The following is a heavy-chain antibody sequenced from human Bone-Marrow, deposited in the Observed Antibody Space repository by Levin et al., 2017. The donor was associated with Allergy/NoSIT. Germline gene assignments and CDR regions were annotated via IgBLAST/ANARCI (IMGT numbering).Heavy chain of an antibody. CDR3: ARDSVQVVEPAPDDNSQPALPMDV. CDR1: GFTFTTYA. D-gene: IGHD3-22*01. CDR2: IWYDGSNE. J-gene: IGHJ6*02. Sequence: GESLKISCATSGFTFTTYAIHWVRQAPGKGLEWVAVIWYDGSNEYYADSVRGRFTISRDNSKNTLYLQMNSLRAEDTAVYYCARDSVQVVEPAPDDNSQPALPMDVWGQGTTVIVSS. V-gene: IGHV3-33*01.